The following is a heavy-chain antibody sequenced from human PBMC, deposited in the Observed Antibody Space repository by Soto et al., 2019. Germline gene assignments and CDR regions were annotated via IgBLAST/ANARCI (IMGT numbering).Heavy chain of an antibody. CDR1: GYTFTGYY. V-gene: IGHV1-2*04. J-gene: IGHJ2*01. Sequence: QVQLVQSGAEVKKPGASVKVSCKASGYTFTGYYMHWVRQAPGQGLEWMGWITPNSGGTNYAQKFQGWVTMTRDTSISTAYMELSRLRSDDTAVYYCARTPYYYDSSGYYRYWYFDLWGRGTLVTVSS. D-gene: IGHD3-22*01. CDR2: ITPNSGGT. CDR3: ARTPYYYDSSGYYRYWYFDL.